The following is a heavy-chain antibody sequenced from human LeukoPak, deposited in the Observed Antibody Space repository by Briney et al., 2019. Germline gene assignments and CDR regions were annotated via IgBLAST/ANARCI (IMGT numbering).Heavy chain of an antibody. Sequence: SETLSLTCSVSGGSVTSGGFYWGWLRQPPGKGPEWIPTIYYTGSTYYNPSLQSRVTISIDTSKNHFSLRLTSVTATDTAVYHCARHSGSGSLSRPFDPWGQGTLVTVSS. D-gene: IGHD3-10*01. CDR3: ARHSGSGSLSRPFDP. V-gene: IGHV4-39*02. CDR1: GGSVTSGGFY. CDR2: IYYTGST. J-gene: IGHJ5*02.